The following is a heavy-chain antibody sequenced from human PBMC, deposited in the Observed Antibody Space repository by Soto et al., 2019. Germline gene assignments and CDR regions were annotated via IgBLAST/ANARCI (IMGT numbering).Heavy chain of an antibody. CDR2: IYYSGST. Sequence: PSETLSLTCTVSGGSISSSSYCWGWIRLPPGKGLEWIGYIYYSGSTNYNPSLKSRVTISVDTSKNQFSLKLSSVTAADTAVYYCATSIAAAGTPFDYWGQGTLVTVSS. J-gene: IGHJ4*02. CDR3: ATSIAAAGTPFDY. V-gene: IGHV4-61*05. D-gene: IGHD6-13*01. CDR1: GGSISSSSYC.